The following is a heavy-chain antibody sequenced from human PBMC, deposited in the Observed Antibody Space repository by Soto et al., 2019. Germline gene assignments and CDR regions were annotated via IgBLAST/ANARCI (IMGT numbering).Heavy chain of an antibody. CDR2: ISYDGNYE. CDR3: VRKSVAATWGYQFDY. Sequence: SLRLSCAASGFSFSTYTLHWVRQAPGKGLEWVAVISYDGNYEYYADSVKGRFTISRDNSKKTMFLQTNSLRADDTAIYYCVRKSVAATWGYQFDYWGQGALVTVSS. D-gene: IGHD6-19*01. V-gene: IGHV3-30-3*01. J-gene: IGHJ4*02. CDR1: GFSFSTYT.